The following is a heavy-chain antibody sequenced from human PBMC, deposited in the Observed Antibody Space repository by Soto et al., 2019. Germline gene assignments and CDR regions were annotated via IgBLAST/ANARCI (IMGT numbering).Heavy chain of an antibody. D-gene: IGHD1-7*01. Sequence: QLQLQESGSGLVKPSQTLSLTCAVSGGPISSGGYSWSWIRQPPGKGLEWIGSIYHSGSTYYNPSLKSRVTISVDRSKIQFSLKLSSVTAADTAVYYCARTESGTFDPWGQGTLVTVSS. V-gene: IGHV4-30-2*01. CDR3: ARTESGTFDP. J-gene: IGHJ5*02. CDR2: IYHSGST. CDR1: GGPISSGGYS.